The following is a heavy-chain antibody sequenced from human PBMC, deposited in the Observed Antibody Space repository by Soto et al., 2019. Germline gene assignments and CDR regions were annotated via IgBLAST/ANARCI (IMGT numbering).Heavy chain of an antibody. V-gene: IGHV1-18*01. CDR2: IRSYNNST. J-gene: IGHJ4*02. D-gene: IGHD1-26*01. Sequence: ASVKVSCKASGYTFTSYGVNWVRQAPGQGLEWMGWIRSYNNSTNYAQKLQGRVTMTTDTSTNTAYMELRSLRSDDTAVYYCARHGKGDDYWGQGTLVTVSS. CDR1: GYTFTSYG. CDR3: ARHGKGDDY.